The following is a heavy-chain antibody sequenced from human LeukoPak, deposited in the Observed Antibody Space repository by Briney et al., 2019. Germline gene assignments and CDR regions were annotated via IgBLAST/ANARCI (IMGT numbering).Heavy chain of an antibody. V-gene: IGHV4-59*08. CDR2: IYYTGRT. D-gene: IGHD4-23*01. J-gene: IGHJ3*01. CDR1: GSISSYY. Sequence: SETLSLTCIVSGSISSYYWTWIRQPPGRGLEWIGFIYYTGRTTYNPSLKNRVTMSLDTSKNHFSLNLTSMTAADTAVYYCARPGGGDYGGNPVAFDLWGQGTLVTVSS. CDR3: ARPGGGDYGGNPVAFDL.